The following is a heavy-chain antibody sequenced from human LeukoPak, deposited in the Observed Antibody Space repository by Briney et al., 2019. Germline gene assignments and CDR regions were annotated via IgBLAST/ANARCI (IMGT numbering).Heavy chain of an antibody. Sequence: SETLSLTCTVSHGSISDNSYYWGWIRQPPGKGLEWIGSVSYSGSTYYNPSLKSRVTISLDTSKNQFSLKLSSVTAADTAVYYCARRYTQKTKLPRGYWYFDLWGRGTLVTVSS. V-gene: IGHV4-39*07. D-gene: IGHD1-14*01. CDR3: ARRYTQKTKLPRGYWYFDL. CDR1: HGSISDNSYY. J-gene: IGHJ2*01. CDR2: VSYSGST.